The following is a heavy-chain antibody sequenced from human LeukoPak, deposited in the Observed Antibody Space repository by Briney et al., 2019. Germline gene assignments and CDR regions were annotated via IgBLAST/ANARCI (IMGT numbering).Heavy chain of an antibody. D-gene: IGHD3-10*01. CDR1: GTSFRSYA. V-gene: IGHV4-39*07. J-gene: IGHJ2*01. CDR2: IYYSGST. Sequence: KAGGSLRLPCAASGTSFRSYAMSWVRQAPGKGLEWIGSIYYSGSTYYNPSLKSRVTISVDTSQNQFSLKLSSVTAADTAVYYCATDTMGIVLTEIWYFDLWGRGTQVTVSS. CDR3: ATDTMGIVLTEIWYFDL.